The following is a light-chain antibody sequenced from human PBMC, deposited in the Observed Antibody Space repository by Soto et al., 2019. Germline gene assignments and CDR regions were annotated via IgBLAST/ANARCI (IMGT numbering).Light chain of an antibody. CDR2: AAS. J-gene: IGKJ1*01. CDR3: QQSYRYPKT. Sequence: DVQMTQSPSSLSASVGDSLTLTCRASQTVTSNLNWYQQKPGKAPKLLIYAASTLQSGVPSRFSGSGSGTECTLTIISLQPEDFATYYCQQSYRYPKTFGRGTKVEVK. CDR1: QTVTSN. V-gene: IGKV1-39*01.